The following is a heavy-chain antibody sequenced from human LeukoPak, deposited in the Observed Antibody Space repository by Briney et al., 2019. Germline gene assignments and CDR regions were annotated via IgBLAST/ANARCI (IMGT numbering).Heavy chain of an antibody. J-gene: IGHJ4*02. Sequence: NPSETLSLTCAVSGGSISSSNWWSWVRQSPGKGLEWIGEIYHSGSTNYNPSLKSRVTISVDKSKNQFSLKLSSVTAADTAVYYCARGRVGATEYDYWGQGTLVTVSS. CDR1: GGSISSSNW. D-gene: IGHD1-26*01. V-gene: IGHV4-4*02. CDR3: ARGRVGATEYDY. CDR2: IYHSGST.